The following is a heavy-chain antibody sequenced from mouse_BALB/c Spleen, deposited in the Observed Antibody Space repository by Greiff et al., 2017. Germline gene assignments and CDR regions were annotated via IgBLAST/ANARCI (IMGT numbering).Heavy chain of an antibody. CDR3: ARDYGYRYFDV. D-gene: IGHD1-1*01. J-gene: IGHJ1*01. V-gene: IGHV1-31*01. CDR1: GYSFTGYY. Sequence: VQLQQSGPELVKPGASVKISCKASGYSFTGYYMHWVKQSHVKSLEWIGRINPYNGATSYNQNFKDKASLTVDKSSSTAYMELHSLTSEDSAVYYCARDYGYRYFDVWGAGTTVTVSS. CDR2: INPYNGAT.